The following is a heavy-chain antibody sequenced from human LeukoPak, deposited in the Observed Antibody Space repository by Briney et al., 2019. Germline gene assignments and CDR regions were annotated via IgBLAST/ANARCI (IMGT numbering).Heavy chain of an antibody. J-gene: IGHJ5*02. CDR3: ARERTPTFGVVIHNWFDP. V-gene: IGHV1-18*01. CDR2: ISAYNGNT. Sequence: GASVKVSCKASGYTFTSYGISWVRQAPGQGLEWMGWISAYNGNTNYAQKLQGRVTMTTDTSTSTAYMELRSLRSDDTAVYYCARERTPTFGVVIHNWFDPWGQGTLVTVSS. CDR1: GYTFTSYG. D-gene: IGHD3-3*01.